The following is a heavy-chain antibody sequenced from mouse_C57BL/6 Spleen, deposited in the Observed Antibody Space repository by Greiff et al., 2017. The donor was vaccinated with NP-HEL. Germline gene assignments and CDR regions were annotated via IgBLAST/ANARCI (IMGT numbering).Heavy chain of an antibody. CDR2: IWTGGGT. CDR3: ARTNYDYDFYAMDY. Sequence: VQVVESGPGLVAPSQSLSITCTVSGFSLTSYAISWVRQPPGKGLEWLGVIWTGGGTNYTSALKFRLSISKDNSKSQVFLKMNSMQTDDTARYYCARTNYDYDFYAMDYWGQGTSVTVSS. CDR1: GFSLTSYA. V-gene: IGHV2-9-1*01. D-gene: IGHD2-4*01. J-gene: IGHJ4*01.